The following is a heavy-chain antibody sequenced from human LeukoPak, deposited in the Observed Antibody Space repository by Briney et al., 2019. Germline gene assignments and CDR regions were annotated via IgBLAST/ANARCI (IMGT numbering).Heavy chain of an antibody. CDR3: ARHGSCSSTSCPRPSDWFDP. Sequence: PSETLSLTCTVSGGSISSYYWSWIRQPPGKGLEWIGYIYYSGSTNYNPSLKSRVTISVDTSKNQFSLKLSSVTAADTAVYYCARHGSCSSTSCPRPSDWFDPWGQGTLVTVSS. J-gene: IGHJ5*02. V-gene: IGHV4-59*08. D-gene: IGHD2-2*01. CDR1: GGSISSYY. CDR2: IYYSGST.